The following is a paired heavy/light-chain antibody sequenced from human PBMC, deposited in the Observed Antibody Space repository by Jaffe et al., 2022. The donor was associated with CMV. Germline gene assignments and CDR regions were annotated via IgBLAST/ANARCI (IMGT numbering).Light chain of an antibody. CDR2: AAS. J-gene: IGKJ3*01. V-gene: IGKV1-27*01. Sequence: DIQMTQSPSSLSASVGDRVTITCRASQGISNYLAWYQQKPGKVPKLLIYAASTLQSGVPSRFSGSGSGTDFTLTISSLQPEDVATYYCQKYNSAPITFGPGTKVDIK. CDR3: QKYNSAPIT. CDR1: QGISNY.
Heavy chain of an antibody. CDR2: ISAYNGNT. Sequence: QVQLVQSGAEVKKPGASVKVSCKASGYTFTSYGISWVRQAPGQGLEWMGWISAYNGNTNYAQKLQGRVTMTTDTSTSTAYMELRSLRSDDTAVYYCAREGGAGYSYGSYLMGDYYYYYYMDVWGKGTTVTVSS. V-gene: IGHV1-18*04. CDR1: GYTFTSYG. J-gene: IGHJ6*03. CDR3: AREGGAGYSYGSYLMGDYYYYYYMDV. D-gene: IGHD5-18*01.